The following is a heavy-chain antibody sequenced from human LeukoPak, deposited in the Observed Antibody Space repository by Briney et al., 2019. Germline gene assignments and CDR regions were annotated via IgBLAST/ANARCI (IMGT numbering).Heavy chain of an antibody. V-gene: IGHV1-8*03. CDR1: GHTFTNYD. Sequence: ASVTVSCKASGHTFTNYDISWVRQAAGQGLEWMGWMNPYNGDTDFVQKFQGRLSITRNISISTAYMELSSLRSEDTAVYYCARAKNSIAARLVFAYCGQGTLVTVSS. D-gene: IGHD6-6*01. J-gene: IGHJ4*02. CDR3: ARAKNSIAARLVFAY. CDR2: MNPYNGDT.